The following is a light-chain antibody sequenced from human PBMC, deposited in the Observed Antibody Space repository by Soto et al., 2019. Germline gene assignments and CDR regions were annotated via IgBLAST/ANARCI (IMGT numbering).Light chain of an antibody. CDR1: KHINKW. V-gene: IGKV1-12*01. CDR3: QQGKSLNLP. J-gene: IGKJ4*01. Sequence: DIQMTKSPSSVSASVRDRVTITCRASKHINKWVAWYQQKPGLAPNLVIYTASRLHGGGPSRFSGSASGTDFTLTISSLQPEDVATCYFQQGKSLNLPFGRG. CDR2: TAS.